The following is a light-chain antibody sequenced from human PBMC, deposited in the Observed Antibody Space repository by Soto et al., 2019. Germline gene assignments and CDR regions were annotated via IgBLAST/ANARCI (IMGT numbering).Light chain of an antibody. J-gene: IGKJ2*01. CDR3: QQTRRAPRT. Sequence: IPLTQSPSSLSASVGDRVTITCRASQGISSYLAWYQQKPGKAPKLLIYAASTLQSGVPSRFSGSGSGTDFTLGISSLELEDFATYYCQQTRRAPRTFGPGTKLEIK. CDR2: AAS. CDR1: QGISSY. V-gene: IGKV1-9*01.